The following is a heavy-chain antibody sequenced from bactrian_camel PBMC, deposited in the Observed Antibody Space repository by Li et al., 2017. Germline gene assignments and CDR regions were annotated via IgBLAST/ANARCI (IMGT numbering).Heavy chain of an antibody. CDR2: IDNDGST. CDR1: GYTYSRYC. D-gene: IGHD2*01. CDR3: VAGHDTSPLLVY. J-gene: IGHJ4*01. V-gene: IGHV3S53*01. Sequence: HVQLVESGGGLVQPGGSLRLSCSASGYTYSRYCMGWFRQAPGKEREGVVTIDNDGSTTYADSATGRFTISRDNTKNTMYLQMNSLKSEDTALYYCVAGHDTSPLLVYWGQGTQVTVS.